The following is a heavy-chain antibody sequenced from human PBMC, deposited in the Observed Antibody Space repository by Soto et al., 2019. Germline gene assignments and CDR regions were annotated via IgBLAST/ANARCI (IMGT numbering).Heavy chain of an antibody. CDR1: GGSISSSSYY. CDR2: IYYSGSI. J-gene: IGHJ6*02. CDR3: ARRIAAAKYYYYYGMDV. V-gene: IGHV4-39*01. D-gene: IGHD6-13*01. Sequence: PSETLSLTCTVSGGSISSSSYYWGWIRHPPGKGLEWIGSIYYSGSIYYNPSLKSRVTISVDTSKNQFSLKLSSVTAADTAVYYCARRIAAAKYYYYYGMDVWGQGTTVTVSS.